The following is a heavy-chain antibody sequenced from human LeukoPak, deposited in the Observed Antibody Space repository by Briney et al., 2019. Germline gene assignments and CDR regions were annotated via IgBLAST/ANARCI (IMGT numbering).Heavy chain of an antibody. J-gene: IGHJ4*02. CDR1: GFTFSSYG. CDR2: IWYDGSNK. Sequence: GGSLRLSCAASGFTFSSYGMHWVRQAPGKGLEWVAVIWYDGSNKYYADSVKGRFTISRDNSKNTLYLQMNSLRAEDTAVYYCARDQGISSGYSSPFDYWGQGTLVTVSS. D-gene: IGHD3-22*01. CDR3: ARDQGISSGYSSPFDY. V-gene: IGHV3-33*01.